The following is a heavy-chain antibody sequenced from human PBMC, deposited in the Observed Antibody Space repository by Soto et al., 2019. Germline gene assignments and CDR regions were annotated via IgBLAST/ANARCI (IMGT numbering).Heavy chain of an antibody. CDR2: IYTSGST. CDR3: ARSTWDARYYGMDV. CDR1: GGSISSYY. J-gene: IGHJ6*02. V-gene: IGHV4-4*07. Sequence: KASETLSLTCTVSGGSISSYYWSWIRQPAGKGLEWIGRIYTSGSTNYNPSLKSRVTMSVDTSKNQFSLKLSSVTAADTAVYYCARSTWDARYYGMDVWGQGTTVTVSS. D-gene: IGHD1-26*01.